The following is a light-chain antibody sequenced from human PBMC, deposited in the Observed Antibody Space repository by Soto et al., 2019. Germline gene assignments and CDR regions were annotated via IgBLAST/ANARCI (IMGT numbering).Light chain of an antibody. J-gene: IGKJ1*01. Sequence: DIQMTQSPSTLSASVGDRVTITCRASQSISSWLAWYQQKPGKAPKLLIYDASSLESGVPSRFSGSGSGTEFTLTISSLQSEEFATYYCQQYKSFWTVGQGNKGDIK. CDR1: QSISSW. CDR3: QQYKSFWT. CDR2: DAS. V-gene: IGKV1-5*01.